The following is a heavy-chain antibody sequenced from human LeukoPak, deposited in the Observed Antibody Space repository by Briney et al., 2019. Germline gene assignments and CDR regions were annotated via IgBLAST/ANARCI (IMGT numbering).Heavy chain of an antibody. J-gene: IGHJ6*03. Sequence: PSETLSLTCAVYGGSFSGYYWSWIRQPPGKGLEWIGEINHSGSTNYNPSLKSRVTISVDTSKNQLSLKLSSVTAADTAVYYCARVFPGSSWYSGSDYYYMDVWGKGTTVTVSS. CDR3: ARVFPGSSWYSGSDYYYMDV. CDR1: GGSFSGYY. V-gene: IGHV4-34*01. D-gene: IGHD6-13*01. CDR2: INHSGST.